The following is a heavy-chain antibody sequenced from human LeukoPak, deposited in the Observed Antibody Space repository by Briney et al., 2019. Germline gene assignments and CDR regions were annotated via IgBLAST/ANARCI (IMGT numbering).Heavy chain of an antibody. CDR3: ARAAAPTYFFDY. V-gene: IGHV4-38-2*02. J-gene: IGHJ4*02. D-gene: IGHD6-13*01. CDR2: FYHRGS. CDR1: GYSISSEDY. Sequence: SETLPLTCTVSGYSISSEDYWGWIRQTPGKGLEWIGSFYHRGSYYNPSLKSRITILLDMSKNQFSLKLSSVTAADTAVFYCARAAAPTYFFDYWGQGTLVTVSS.